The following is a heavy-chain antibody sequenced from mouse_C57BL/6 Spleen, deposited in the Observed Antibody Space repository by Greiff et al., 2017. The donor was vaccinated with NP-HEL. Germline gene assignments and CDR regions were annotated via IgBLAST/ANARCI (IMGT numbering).Heavy chain of an antibody. CDR2: IYPGDGDT. J-gene: IGHJ4*01. CDR1: GYAFSSSW. CDR3: ERDGDNAMDY. D-gene: IGHD2-13*01. V-gene: IGHV1-82*01. Sequence: VKLQESGPELVKPGASVKISCKASGYAFSSSWMNWVKQRPGKGLEWIGRIYPGDGDTNYNGKFKGKATLTADKSSSTAYMQLSSLTSEDSAVYFCERDGDNAMDYWGQGTSVTVSS.